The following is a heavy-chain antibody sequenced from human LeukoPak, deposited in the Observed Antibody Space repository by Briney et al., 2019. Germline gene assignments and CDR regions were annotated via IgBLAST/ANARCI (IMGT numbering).Heavy chain of an antibody. CDR1: GFTFSSYS. CDR3: AREFTVTTAGDYYYYMDV. Sequence: PGGSVRLSCAASGFTFSSYSMNWVRQAPGKGLEWVSYISSSSSTIYYADSVKGRFTISRDNAKNSLYLQMNSLRAEDTAVYYCAREFTVTTAGDYYYYMDVWGKGTTVTVSS. V-gene: IGHV3-48*01. D-gene: IGHD4-17*01. CDR2: ISSSSSTI. J-gene: IGHJ6*03.